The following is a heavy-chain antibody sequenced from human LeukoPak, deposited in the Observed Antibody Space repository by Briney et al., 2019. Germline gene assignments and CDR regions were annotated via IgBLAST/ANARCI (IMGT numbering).Heavy chain of an antibody. Sequence: QAGGSLRLSCAASGFSFSSYGMHWVRQAPGKGLEWVAVIWYDGSNKYYADSVKGRFTISRDNSKNTLYPQMNSLRAEDTAVYYCARGDFWSVYYTQPFDYWGQGTLVTVSS. J-gene: IGHJ4*02. V-gene: IGHV3-33*01. CDR2: IWYDGSNK. CDR1: GFSFSSYG. CDR3: ARGDFWSVYYTQPFDY. D-gene: IGHD3-3*01.